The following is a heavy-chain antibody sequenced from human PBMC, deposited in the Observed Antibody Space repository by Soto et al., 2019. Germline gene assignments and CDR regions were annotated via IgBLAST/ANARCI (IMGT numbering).Heavy chain of an antibody. CDR1: GGSFSGYY. D-gene: IGHD2-2*01. CDR3: ARGVVVVPAAKGYIGYYYYGMDV. V-gene: IGHV4-34*01. J-gene: IGHJ6*02. CDR2: INHSGST. Sequence: SETLSLTCAVYGGSFSGYYWSWIRQPPGKGLEWIGEINHSGSTNYNPSLKSRVTISVDTSKNQFSLKLSSVTAADTAVYYCARGVVVVPAAKGYIGYYYYGMDVWGQGTTVT.